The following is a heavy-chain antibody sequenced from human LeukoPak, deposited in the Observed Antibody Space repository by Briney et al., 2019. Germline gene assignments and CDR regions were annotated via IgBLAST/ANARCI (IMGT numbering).Heavy chain of an antibody. Sequence: GGSLRDSCAPSGFTLSSYWMSWVRQAPRRGLAWVANIKQDGSEKYYVDSVKGRFPLSRDNAKNSLYLQMNILSDEDTAVYYCASVRGSYSLDYWGQGTLVTVSS. CDR1: GFTLSSYW. D-gene: IGHD1-26*01. CDR2: IKQDGSEK. J-gene: IGHJ4*02. V-gene: IGHV3-7*01. CDR3: ASVRGSYSLDY.